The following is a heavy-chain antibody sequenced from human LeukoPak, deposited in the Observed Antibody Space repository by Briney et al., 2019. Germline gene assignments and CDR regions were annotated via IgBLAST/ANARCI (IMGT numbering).Heavy chain of an antibody. Sequence: TSGTLSLTCAVSGGSISSSNWWSWVRQPPGKGLEWIGEIYHSGSTNYNPSLKSRVTISVDKSKNQFSLKLSSVTAADTAVYYCARSDTAKSDAFDIWGQGTMVTVSS. D-gene: IGHD5-18*01. CDR3: ARSDTAKSDAFDI. CDR1: GGSISSSNW. V-gene: IGHV4-4*02. CDR2: IYHSGST. J-gene: IGHJ3*02.